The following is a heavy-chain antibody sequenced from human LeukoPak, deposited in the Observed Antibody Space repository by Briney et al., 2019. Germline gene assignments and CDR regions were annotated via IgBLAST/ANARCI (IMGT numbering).Heavy chain of an antibody. Sequence: SETLSLTCTVSGGSISSSSYYWGWIRQPPGKGLEWIGSIYYSGSTYYNPSLKRRVTISVDTSKNQFSLKLSSVTAADTAVYYCARLHCSGGSCSPFDYWGQGTLVTVSS. CDR3: ARLHCSGGSCSPFDY. V-gene: IGHV4-39*01. CDR1: GGSISSSSYY. J-gene: IGHJ4*02. CDR2: IYYSGST. D-gene: IGHD2-15*01.